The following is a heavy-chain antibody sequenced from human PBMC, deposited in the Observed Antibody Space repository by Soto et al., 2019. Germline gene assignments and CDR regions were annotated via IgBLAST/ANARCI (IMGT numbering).Heavy chain of an antibody. CDR1: GYTFTGYY. D-gene: IGHD6-13*01. Sequence: PSVKVSCKASGYTFTGYYMHWVRQAPGQGLEWMGWINPNSGGTNYAQKFQGWVTMTRDTSISTAYMELSRLRSDDTAVYYCARDSSSWYGYYYYGMDVWGQGTTVTVS. J-gene: IGHJ6*02. CDR3: ARDSSSWYGYYYYGMDV. V-gene: IGHV1-2*04. CDR2: INPNSGGT.